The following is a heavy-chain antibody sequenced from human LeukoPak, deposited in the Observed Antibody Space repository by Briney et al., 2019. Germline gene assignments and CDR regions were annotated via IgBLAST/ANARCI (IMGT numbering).Heavy chain of an antibody. CDR1: GGSISSYY. CDR2: IYYSGST. J-gene: IGHJ4*02. V-gene: IGHV4-59*01. D-gene: IGHD3-22*01. CDR3: ARTYYDSSGYYYPYYFDY. Sequence: SETLSLTCSVSGGSISSYYWSWIRQPPGKGLEWIGYIYYSGSTNYNPSLKSRVTISVDTSKYQFSLKLSSVTAADTAVYYCARTYYDSSGYYYPYYFDYWGQGTLVTVSS.